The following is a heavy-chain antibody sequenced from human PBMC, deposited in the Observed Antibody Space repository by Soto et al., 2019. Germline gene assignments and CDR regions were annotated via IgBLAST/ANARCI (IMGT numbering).Heavy chain of an antibody. CDR1: GYSFTSYW. D-gene: IGHD3-16*02. J-gene: IGHJ4*02. Sequence: VSLKISCKGCGYSFTSYWMGWVRQMPGKGLEWMGIIYPGDSDTRYSPSFQGQVTISADKSISTAYLRWSSLKASDTAMYYCARVYDYVWGSYREYFDYWGQGTLVTVSS. CDR2: IYPGDSDT. V-gene: IGHV5-51*01. CDR3: ARVYDYVWGSYREYFDY.